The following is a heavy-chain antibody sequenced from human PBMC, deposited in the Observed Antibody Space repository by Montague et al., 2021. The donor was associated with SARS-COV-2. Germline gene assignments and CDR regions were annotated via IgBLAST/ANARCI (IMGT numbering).Heavy chain of an antibody. Sequence: PLRLSCAASGFTFDDYGMSWVRQAPGKGLEWVSNIYWNGGTTSYADSVKGRFTISRDNAKNSLYLQMNSLRAEDTALYYCARDHAYSTGSIDYWGQGTLVTVSS. CDR1: GFTFDDYG. CDR2: IYWNGGTT. D-gene: IGHD6-19*01. J-gene: IGHJ4*02. CDR3: ARDHAYSTGSIDY. V-gene: IGHV3-20*04.